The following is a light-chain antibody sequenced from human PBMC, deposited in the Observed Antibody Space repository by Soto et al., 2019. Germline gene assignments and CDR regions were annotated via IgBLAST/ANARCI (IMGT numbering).Light chain of an antibody. J-gene: IGKJ5*01. V-gene: IGKV1-9*01. CDR2: TAS. Sequence: DIQLTQSPSFLSASVGDRVTIACRASQDTTTYLAWYQQKPGKAPKLLISTASTLQSGVPSRLSGSGSGTEFNLTISSLQPEDFANYYCQQFTSYPITFGQGTRLDSK. CDR1: QDTTTY. CDR3: QQFTSYPIT.